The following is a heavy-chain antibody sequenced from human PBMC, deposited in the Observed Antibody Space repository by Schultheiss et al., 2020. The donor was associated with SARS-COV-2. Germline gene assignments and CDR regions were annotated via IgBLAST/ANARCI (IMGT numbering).Heavy chain of an antibody. Sequence: GGSLRLSCAASGFTFSSYAMHWVRQAPGKGLEWVGRIKSKTDGGTTDYAAPVKGRFTISRDHSKSTLYLQMNSLKTEDTAVYYCASWRYYYYGMDVWGQGTTVTVSS. CDR3: ASWRYYYYGMDV. V-gene: IGHV3-15*07. J-gene: IGHJ6*02. CDR1: GFTFSSYA. D-gene: IGHD6-13*01. CDR2: IKSKTDGGTT.